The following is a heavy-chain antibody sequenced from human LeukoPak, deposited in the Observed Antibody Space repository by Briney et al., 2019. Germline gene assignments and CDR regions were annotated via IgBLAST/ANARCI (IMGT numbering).Heavy chain of an antibody. CDR2: ISGSGGST. CDR3: ARVAAPVQLERLHWFDP. V-gene: IGHV3-23*01. J-gene: IGHJ5*02. D-gene: IGHD1-1*01. CDR1: GFTFSSYA. Sequence: PGGSLRLSCAASGFTFSSYAMSRVRQAPGKGLEWVSAISGSGGSTHYADSVKGRFTISRDNSKNTLYLQMNSLRAEDTAVYYCARVAAPVQLERLHWFDPWGQGTLVTVSS.